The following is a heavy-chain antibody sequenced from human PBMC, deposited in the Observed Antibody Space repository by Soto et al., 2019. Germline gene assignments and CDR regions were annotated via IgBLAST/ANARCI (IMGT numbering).Heavy chain of an antibody. D-gene: IGHD3-9*01. CDR2: ISYDGSDK. CDR1: GFTFNTYG. Sequence: QVPLVQSGGGVVQPGRSLRLSCAASGFTFNTYGMHWVRQAPGTGLEWVAIISYDGSDKYYADSVKGRFTISRDNSKNTLDLQMNSLRVEDTAVYYCAKDGLGVPVWLPGDFWGQGTLVTVSS. CDR3: AKDGLGVPVWLPGDF. J-gene: IGHJ4*02. V-gene: IGHV3-30*18.